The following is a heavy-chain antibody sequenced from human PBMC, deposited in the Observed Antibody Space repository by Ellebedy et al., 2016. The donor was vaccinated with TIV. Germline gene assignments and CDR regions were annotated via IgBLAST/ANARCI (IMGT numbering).Heavy chain of an antibody. CDR2: IYHTGST. Sequence: SETLSLTCTVSGGPLYGYYWSWIRQPPGKGLEWIGYIYHTGSTSYNPSLMSRVTMSVDPSMNQLSLKLSSVTAADTAVYYCARQPFDSGAYSFDYWGQGTLVTVSS. D-gene: IGHD1-26*01. CDR3: ARQPFDSGAYSFDY. J-gene: IGHJ4*02. CDR1: GGPLYGYY. V-gene: IGHV4-59*08.